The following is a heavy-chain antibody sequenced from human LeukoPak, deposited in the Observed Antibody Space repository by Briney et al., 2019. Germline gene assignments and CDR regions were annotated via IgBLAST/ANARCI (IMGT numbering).Heavy chain of an antibody. CDR2: INPNSGGT. V-gene: IGHV1-2*02. CDR1: GYTFTSYY. D-gene: IGHD3-22*01. Sequence: ASVKVSCKASGYTFTSYYLHWVRQAPGQGPGWMGWINPNSGGTNYAQKFQGRVTMTRDTSISTAYMELSRLRSDDTAEYYCARALYYDSSGYYSSSYYYFQHWGQGTLVTVSS. CDR3: ARALYYDSSGYYSSSYYYFQH. J-gene: IGHJ1*01.